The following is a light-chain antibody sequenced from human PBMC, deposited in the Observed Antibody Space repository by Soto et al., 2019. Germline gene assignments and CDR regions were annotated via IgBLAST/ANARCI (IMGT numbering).Light chain of an antibody. Sequence: EIVLTQSPGTLSLSPGERATLSCMASQSVSRNYLTWYQQKPGQAPRLLIFGASSRATGIPDRISGSGSGTDFTLTISRLEPEDFAVYYCQQYGSSPITFGQGTRLEIK. V-gene: IGKV3-20*01. CDR2: GAS. J-gene: IGKJ5*01. CDR1: QSVSRNY. CDR3: QQYGSSPIT.